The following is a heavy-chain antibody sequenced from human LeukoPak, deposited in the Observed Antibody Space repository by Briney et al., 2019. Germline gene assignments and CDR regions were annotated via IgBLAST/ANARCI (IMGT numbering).Heavy chain of an antibody. CDR3: AKGRGGCTGYFEY. Sequence: GGSLRLSCAASGFTFSSYAMNWVRQAPGKGLEWVAAMTGSGYSTYYADSVKGRFTISRDNAKNTLYLQMNSLRAEDTAVYYCAKGRGGCTGYFEYWGQGTLVTVSS. J-gene: IGHJ4*02. CDR2: MTGSGYST. D-gene: IGHD2-8*02. V-gene: IGHV3-23*01. CDR1: GFTFSSYA.